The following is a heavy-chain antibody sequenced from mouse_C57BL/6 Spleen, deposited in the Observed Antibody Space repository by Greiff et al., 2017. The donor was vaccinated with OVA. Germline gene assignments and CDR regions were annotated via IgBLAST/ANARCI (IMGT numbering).Heavy chain of an antibody. V-gene: IGHV1-76*01. J-gene: IGHJ4*01. CDR2: IYPGSGNT. Sequence: QVQLQQSGAELVRPGASVKLSCKASGYTFTDYYINWVKQRPGQGLEWIARIYPGSGNTYYNEKFKGKATLTAEKSSSTAYMQLSSLTSEDSAVYFWARQLRLGAMDYWGQGTSVTVSS. CDR1: GYTFTDYY. CDR3: ARQLRLGAMDY. D-gene: IGHD3-2*02.